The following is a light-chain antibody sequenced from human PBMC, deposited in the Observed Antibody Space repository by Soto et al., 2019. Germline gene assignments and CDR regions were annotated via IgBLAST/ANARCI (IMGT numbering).Light chain of an antibody. CDR2: EVT. CDR3: SLYTSENTYV. Sequence: QSALTQPPSASGSPGQSVTISCTGTTTDVGGYDLVSWYQQHPGKAPKVIIYEVTKRPSGVPDRFFGSKSGSTASLTVSGLQAADEADYYCSLYTSENTYVFGTGTKVTVL. V-gene: IGLV2-8*01. CDR1: TTDVGGYDL. J-gene: IGLJ1*01.